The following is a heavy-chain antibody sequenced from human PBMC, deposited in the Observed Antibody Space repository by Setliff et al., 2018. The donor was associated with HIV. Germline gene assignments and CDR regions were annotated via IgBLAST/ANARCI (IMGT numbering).Heavy chain of an antibody. CDR1: GGSISSYY. V-gene: IGHV4-4*07. CDR3: AREHCSGGSCNGFDI. D-gene: IGHD2-15*01. J-gene: IGHJ3*02. CDR2: IYTSGST. Sequence: SETLSLTCTVSGGSISSYYWSWIRQPAGKGLEWIGRIYTSGSTNYNPSLKSRVTISLDTSKNQFSLKLSSLTAADTAVYYCAREHCSGGSCNGFDIWGQGTMVTVSS.